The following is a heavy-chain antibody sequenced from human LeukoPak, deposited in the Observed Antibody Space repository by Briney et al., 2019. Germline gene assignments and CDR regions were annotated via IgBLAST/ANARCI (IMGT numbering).Heavy chain of an antibody. J-gene: IGHJ4*02. Sequence: GGSLRLSCAASGFTFSDYYMSWIRQAPGKGLEWVSYISSSGSTIYYADSVKGRFTISRDNAKNSLYLQMNSLRAEDTAVYYCARDHSWGSSIAYYFDYWGQGTLVTVSS. CDR1: GFTFSDYY. CDR3: ARDHSWGSSIAYYFDY. D-gene: IGHD6-6*01. V-gene: IGHV3-11*04. CDR2: ISSSGSTI.